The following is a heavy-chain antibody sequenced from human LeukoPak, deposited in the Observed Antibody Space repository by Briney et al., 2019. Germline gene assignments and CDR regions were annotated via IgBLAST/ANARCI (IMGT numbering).Heavy chain of an antibody. CDR1: GYSISRGYY. Sequence: SKTLSLTCTVSGYSISRGYYWGWIRQPPGKGRKGIGNIYHSGTTYYNPSLENRVTTSVDTSKNQFSLKLSSVTAADTAVYYCARVRPGYYYYMDVWGKGTTVTVSS. D-gene: IGHD3-10*01. CDR2: IYHSGTT. CDR3: ARVRPGYYYYMDV. V-gene: IGHV4-38-2*02. J-gene: IGHJ6*03.